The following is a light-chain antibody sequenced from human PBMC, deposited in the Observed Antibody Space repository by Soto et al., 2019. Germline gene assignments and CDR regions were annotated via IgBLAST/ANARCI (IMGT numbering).Light chain of an antibody. V-gene: IGKV1-39*01. CDR2: AAS. J-gene: IGKJ1*01. Sequence: DIQMTQSPSSLSASVGDRVTITCRASQSIRSYLNWYQQKPGKAPKLLIYAASSLQSGGPSRFSGSGSGTDFTLTISSLQPEDFATYYCQQSYSTLPWTFGKGTKVDIK. CDR3: QQSYSTLPWT. CDR1: QSIRSY.